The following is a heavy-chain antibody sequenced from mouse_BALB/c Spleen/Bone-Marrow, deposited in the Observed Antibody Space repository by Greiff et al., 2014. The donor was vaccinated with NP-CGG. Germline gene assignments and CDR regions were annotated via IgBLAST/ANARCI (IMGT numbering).Heavy chain of an antibody. V-gene: IGHV14-3*02. CDR1: GFNIKDTY. Sequence: VQLQQPGAELVKPGASVKLSCTASGFNIKDTYMHWVKQRPEQGLEWIGRIDPANGNTKYDPKFQGKATITADTSSNTAYLQLSSRPSEDTAVYYCASYYYGSSYGFAYWGQGTLVTVSA. CDR3: ASYYYGSSYGFAY. J-gene: IGHJ3*01. D-gene: IGHD1-1*01. CDR2: IDPANGNT.